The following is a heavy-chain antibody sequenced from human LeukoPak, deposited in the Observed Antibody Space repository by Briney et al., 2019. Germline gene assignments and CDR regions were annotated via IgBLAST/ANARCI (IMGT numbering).Heavy chain of an antibody. V-gene: IGHV1-18*01. CDR2: ISPYIGNT. J-gene: IGHJ4*02. Sequence: ASVKVSCKASGYTFTKYDIHWVRQAPGQRLEWMGWISPYIGNTYYSQKLQGRVTLTTDTSTTTAYMELRSLRSDDTGVYYCARFTPRLSREKFDYWGQGTLVTVSS. D-gene: IGHD3-3*02. CDR3: ARFTPRLSREKFDY. CDR1: GYTFTKYD.